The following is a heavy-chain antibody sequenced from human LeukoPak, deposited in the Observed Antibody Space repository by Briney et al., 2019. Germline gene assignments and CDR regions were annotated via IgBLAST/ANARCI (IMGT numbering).Heavy chain of an antibody. J-gene: IGHJ3*02. CDR1: GGSICGYY. Sequence: PSETLPLTCNVSGGSICGYYWSWIRQPPGKGLEWIGYIYYSGSTKYNPSLESRVTISIDTSKNQFSLKLSSVTAADTAVYYCARDRSSGWTGVFDIWGQGTMVSVSS. D-gene: IGHD6-19*01. CDR3: ARDRSSGWTGVFDI. CDR2: IYYSGST. V-gene: IGHV4-59*01.